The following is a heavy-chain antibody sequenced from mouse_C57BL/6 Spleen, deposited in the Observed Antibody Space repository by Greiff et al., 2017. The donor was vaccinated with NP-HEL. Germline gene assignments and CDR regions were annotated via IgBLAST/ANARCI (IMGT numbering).Heavy chain of an antibody. D-gene: IGHD1-1*01. V-gene: IGHV2-5*01. Sequence: VQLVESGPGLVQPSQSLSITCTVSGFSLTSYGVHWVRQSPGKGLEWLGVIWRGGSTDYNAAFMSRLSITKDNSKSQVFFKMNSLQADDTAIYYCARGSSPLPHAMDYWGQGTSVTVSS. CDR2: IWRGGST. J-gene: IGHJ4*01. CDR1: GFSLTSYG. CDR3: ARGSSPLPHAMDY.